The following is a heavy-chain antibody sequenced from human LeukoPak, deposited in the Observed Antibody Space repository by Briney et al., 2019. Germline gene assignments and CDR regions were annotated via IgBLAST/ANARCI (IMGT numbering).Heavy chain of an antibody. J-gene: IGHJ5*02. V-gene: IGHV3-7*01. Sequence: GGSLRLSRAASGFSFSRYWMSWVRQAPGKGLEWVANINQDGSEKYYVDSVKGRFTISRDNAQNSLFLQMNSLRAEDTAVYYCAKALGSYGDYQDNWSDPWGQGTLVTVSS. CDR1: GFSFSRYW. CDR3: AKALGSYGDYQDNWSDP. CDR2: INQDGSEK. D-gene: IGHD4-17*01.